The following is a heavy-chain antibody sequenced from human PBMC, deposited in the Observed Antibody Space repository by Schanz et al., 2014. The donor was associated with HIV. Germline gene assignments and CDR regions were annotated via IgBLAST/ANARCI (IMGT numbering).Heavy chain of an antibody. CDR2: ISYDGSNK. Sequence: QEQLVESGGGVVQPGKSLRLSCVASGFTFSSYGMHWVRQAPGKGLEWVAVISYDGSNKYYADSVKGRFTISRDISKNTLYLQMNSLRAEDTAVYYCAKEEQQLGGVGGYHFDYWGQGTLVTVSS. V-gene: IGHV3-30*18. CDR1: GFTFSSYG. J-gene: IGHJ4*02. D-gene: IGHD6-13*01. CDR3: AKEEQQLGGVGGYHFDY.